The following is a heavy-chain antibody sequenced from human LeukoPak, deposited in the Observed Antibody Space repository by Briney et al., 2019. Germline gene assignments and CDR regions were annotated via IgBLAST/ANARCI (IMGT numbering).Heavy chain of an antibody. J-gene: IGHJ4*02. CDR3: ARAPFYGDYPDY. CDR2: ISYDGSNK. CDR1: GFTFSSYG. D-gene: IGHD4-17*01. Sequence: GGSLRLSCAASGFTFSSYGMRWVRQAPGKGLEWVAVISYDGSNKYYADSVKGRFTISRDNSKNTQYLQMNSLKAEDTAVYYCARAPFYGDYPDYWGQGTLVPXS. V-gene: IGHV3-30*03.